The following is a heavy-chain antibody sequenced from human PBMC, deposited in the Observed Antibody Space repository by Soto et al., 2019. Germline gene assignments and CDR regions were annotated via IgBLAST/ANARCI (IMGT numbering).Heavy chain of an antibody. CDR3: ARDLFTGGSTPGY. J-gene: IGHJ4*02. D-gene: IGHD2-2*01. CDR1: GFTVSSNY. V-gene: IGHV3-53*04. CDR2: IYSGGST. Sequence: EVQLVESGGGLVQPGGSLRLSCAASGFTVSSNYMSWVRQAPGKGLEWVSVIYSGGSTYYADSVKGRFTISRHNSKNTLYLQMNSLRAEDTAVYYCARDLFTGGSTPGYRGQGTLVTVSS.